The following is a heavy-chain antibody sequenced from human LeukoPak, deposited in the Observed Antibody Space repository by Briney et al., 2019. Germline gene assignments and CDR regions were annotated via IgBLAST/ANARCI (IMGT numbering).Heavy chain of an antibody. Sequence: GGSLRLSCAASGFTFSSYTMHWVRQAPGKGLVYVSAISGNGGSTYYANSVKGRFTISRDNSKNTLYLQMGSLRAEDMAVYYCARSRGFGETYYYYYYMDVWGKGTTVTVSS. CDR1: GFTFSSYT. CDR3: ARSRGFGETYYYYYYMDV. CDR2: ISGNGGST. J-gene: IGHJ6*03. V-gene: IGHV3-64*01. D-gene: IGHD3-10*01.